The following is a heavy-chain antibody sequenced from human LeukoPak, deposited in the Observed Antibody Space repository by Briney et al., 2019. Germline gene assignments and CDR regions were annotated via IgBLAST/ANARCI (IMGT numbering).Heavy chain of an antibody. D-gene: IGHD3-10*01. CDR3: AREIFGSGSYPEY. J-gene: IGHJ4*02. Sequence: PGRSLRLSCEASGFAFNTYAMHWVRQAPGKGLEWVTLIWHDGSHKFYIDSVRGRFTISRDNSRNTVYLQMNGLRAEDTAVYYCAREIFGSGSYPEYWGQGTLVTVSS. CDR1: GFAFNTYA. V-gene: IGHV3-33*01. CDR2: IWHDGSHK.